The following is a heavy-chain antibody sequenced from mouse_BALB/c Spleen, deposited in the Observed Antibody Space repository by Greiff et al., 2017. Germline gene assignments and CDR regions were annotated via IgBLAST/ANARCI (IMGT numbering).Heavy chain of an antibody. CDR3: ARDDTTVVGAMDY. Sequence: VQLQQPGAELVKPGTSVKLSCKASGYNFTSYWINWVKLRPGQGLEWIGDIYPGSGSTNYNEKFKSKATLTVDTSSSTAYMQLSSLASEDSALYYCARDDTTVVGAMDYWGQGTSVTVSS. D-gene: IGHD1-1*01. CDR1: GYNFTSYW. CDR2: IYPGSGST. J-gene: IGHJ4*01. V-gene: IGHV1-55*01.